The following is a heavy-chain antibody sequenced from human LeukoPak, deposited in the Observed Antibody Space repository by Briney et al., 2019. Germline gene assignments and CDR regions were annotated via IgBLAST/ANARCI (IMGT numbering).Heavy chain of an antibody. CDR2: VWYDGNNK. CDR1: GFTFSSYG. D-gene: IGHD3-10*01. J-gene: IGHJ6*02. Sequence: GTSQRLSCAASGFTFSSYGMYWVRQAPGKGLEWVAFVWYDGNNKFYGDSVKGRFIISRDNSKNTLYLQMNSLRAEDTAVYFCARDRRLFYYDMDVWGQGTTVTVS. V-gene: IGHV3-33*07. CDR3: ARDRRLFYYDMDV.